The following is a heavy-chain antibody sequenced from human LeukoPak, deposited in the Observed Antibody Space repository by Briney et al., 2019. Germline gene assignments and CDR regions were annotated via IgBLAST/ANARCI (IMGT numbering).Heavy chain of an antibody. CDR2: MYYTGGT. J-gene: IGHJ4*02. V-gene: IGHV4-39*01. Sequence: SETLSLTCTVSGGSISISSHYWAWIRQPPGKGLEWIGSMYYTGGTYYNPSLKSRVTISIDTSKNQFSLKLNSVTAADTAVYYCARLVRYCSTNSCYPFDFWGQGTLVTVSP. D-gene: IGHD2-2*01. CDR3: ARLVRYCSTNSCYPFDF. CDR1: GGSISISSHY.